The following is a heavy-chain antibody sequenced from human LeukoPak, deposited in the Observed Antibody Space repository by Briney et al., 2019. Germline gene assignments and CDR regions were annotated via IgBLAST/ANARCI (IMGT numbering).Heavy chain of an antibody. Sequence: SETLSLTRTVSGGSISSYYWSWIRQPPGKGLEWIGYIYYSGSTNYNPSLKSRVTISVDTSKNQFSLKLSSVTAADMAVYYCARHPGGYYDILTGYYLMDVWGQGTTVTVSS. D-gene: IGHD3-9*01. V-gene: IGHV4-59*08. CDR2: IYYSGST. CDR1: GGSISSYY. J-gene: IGHJ6*02. CDR3: ARHPGGYYDILTGYYLMDV.